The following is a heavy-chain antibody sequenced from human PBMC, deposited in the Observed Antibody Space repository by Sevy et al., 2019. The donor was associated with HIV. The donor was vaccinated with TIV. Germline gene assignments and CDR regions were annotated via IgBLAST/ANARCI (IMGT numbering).Heavy chain of an antibody. D-gene: IGHD3-22*01. V-gene: IGHV3-11*01. CDR3: ARGRWAVHSSGYSK. J-gene: IGHJ3*01. CDR2: ISDSGSTI. Sequence: GSLRLSCADSGFTFSDYYMSWIRQAPGKGLEWVSYISDSGSTIYYADSVKGRFTISRDNAKNSLYLQMNSLRAEDTAVYYCARGRWAVHSSGYSKWGQGTMVTVSS. CDR1: GFTFSDYY.